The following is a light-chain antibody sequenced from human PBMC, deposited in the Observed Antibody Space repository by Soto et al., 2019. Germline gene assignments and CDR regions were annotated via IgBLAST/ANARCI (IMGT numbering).Light chain of an antibody. CDR1: QSISSN. CDR2: SAS. CDR3: QQYHDWPPLT. Sequence: EIVMTQSPATLSVSPGQRVTLSCRASQSISSNLAWYQQKPGQPPRLLFYSASARATGTSARFSASGSETEFSLTISSLQSEDVAIYYCQQYHDWPPLTFGGGTKIQIK. V-gene: IGKV3-15*01. J-gene: IGKJ4*01.